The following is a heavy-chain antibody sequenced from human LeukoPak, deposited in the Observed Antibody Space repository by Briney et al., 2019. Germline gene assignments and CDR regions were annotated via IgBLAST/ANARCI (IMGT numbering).Heavy chain of an antibody. D-gene: IGHD3-10*01. CDR1: GYTFTGYY. J-gene: IGHJ6*02. V-gene: IGHV1-2*02. CDR3: ARVGSGSYGDLYGMDV. CDR2: INPNSGGT. Sequence: GASVKVSCKASGYTFTGYYMHWVRQAPGQGLEWMGWINPNSGGTNYAQKFQGRVTMTRDTSISTAYMELSRLRSDDTAVYYCARVGSGSYGDLYGMDVWGQGTTVTVSS.